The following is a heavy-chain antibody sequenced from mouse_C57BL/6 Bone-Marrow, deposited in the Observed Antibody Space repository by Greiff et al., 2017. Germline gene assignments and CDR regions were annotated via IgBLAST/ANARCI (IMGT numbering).Heavy chain of an antibody. Sequence: VQLQQSGAELVMPGASVKLSCKASGYTFTSYWMHWVKQRPGQGLEWIGEIDPSDSYTNYNQKFKGKSTLTVDKSSSTAYMQLSSLTSEDSAVYYCARNYGSFFDYWGQGTTLTVSS. CDR1: GYTFTSYW. V-gene: IGHV1-69*01. CDR2: IDPSDSYT. D-gene: IGHD1-1*01. CDR3: ARNYGSFFDY. J-gene: IGHJ2*01.